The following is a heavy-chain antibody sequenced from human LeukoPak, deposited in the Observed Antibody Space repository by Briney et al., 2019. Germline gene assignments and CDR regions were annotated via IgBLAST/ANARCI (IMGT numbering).Heavy chain of an antibody. D-gene: IGHD3-9*01. Sequence: SETLSLTCAVYGGPFSGYYWSWIRQPPGKGLEWIGEINHSGSTNYNPSLKSRVTISVDTSKNQFSLKLSSVTAADTAVYYCARGVAGYDILTGHFDYWGQGTLVTVSS. J-gene: IGHJ4*02. CDR2: INHSGST. CDR1: GGPFSGYY. V-gene: IGHV4-34*01. CDR3: ARGVAGYDILTGHFDY.